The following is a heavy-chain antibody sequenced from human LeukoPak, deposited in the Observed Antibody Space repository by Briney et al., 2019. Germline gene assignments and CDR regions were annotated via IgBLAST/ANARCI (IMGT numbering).Heavy chain of an antibody. V-gene: IGHV5-51*01. D-gene: IGHD6-13*01. CDR3: ARRFSAAGTNWFDP. Sequence: GESLKISCKGSGYSFTSYWIGWVRQMPGKGLEGMGIIYPGDSDTRYSPSFQGQVIISADKSISTAYLQWSSLKASDTAMYYCARRFSAAGTNWFDPWGQGTLVTVSS. CDR2: IYPGDSDT. J-gene: IGHJ5*02. CDR1: GYSFTSYW.